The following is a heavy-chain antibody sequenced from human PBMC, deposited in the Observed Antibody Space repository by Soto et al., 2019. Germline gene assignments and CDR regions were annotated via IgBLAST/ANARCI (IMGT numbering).Heavy chain of an antibody. V-gene: IGHV3-30-3*01. CDR2: ISYDGSNK. CDR1: GFTFISYA. CDR3: ARDDRGSFDY. J-gene: IGHJ4*02. Sequence: LRLSCAASGFTFISYAMHWVRQAPGKGLECVAVISYDGSNKYYADSVKGRFTISRDNSNNTLYRQMNSLRAEDTAVYYCARDDRGSFDYWGQGTLVNVSS. D-gene: IGHD3-22*01.